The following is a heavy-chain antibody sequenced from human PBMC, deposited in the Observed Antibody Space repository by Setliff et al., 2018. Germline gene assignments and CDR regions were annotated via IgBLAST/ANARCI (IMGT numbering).Heavy chain of an antibody. J-gene: IGHJ6*03. Sequence: ASVKVSCKVSGYGFTSYGISWVRQAPGQGLEWMGWISPYNGSTNYAQKLQGRVTMTTDTSTSTAYMELRSLRSDDTAVYYCARDPSLTGILNYYYYYYMDVWGKGTTVTVSS. V-gene: IGHV1-18*01. CDR2: ISPYNGST. CDR3: ARDPSLTGILNYYYYYYMDV. CDR1: GYGFTSYG. D-gene: IGHD7-27*01.